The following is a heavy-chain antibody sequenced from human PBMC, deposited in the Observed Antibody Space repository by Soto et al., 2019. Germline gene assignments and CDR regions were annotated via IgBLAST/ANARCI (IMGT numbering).Heavy chain of an antibody. CDR3: ARDEGSGYHYMDV. D-gene: IGHD3-3*01. V-gene: IGHV4-31*03. CDR1: GGSISSGVYY. CDR2: IYYSGST. Sequence: SETLSLTCTVSGGSISSGVYYWSWIRQHPGKGLEWIGYIYYSGSTYYNPSLKSRVTISVDTSKNQFSLKLSSVTAADTAVYYCARDEGSGYHYMDVWGKGTTVTVSS. J-gene: IGHJ6*03.